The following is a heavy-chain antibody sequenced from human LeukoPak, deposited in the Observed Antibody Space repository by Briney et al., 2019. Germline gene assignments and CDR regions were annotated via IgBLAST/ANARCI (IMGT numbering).Heavy chain of an antibody. CDR3: ARDDPHLVVPAAPGSSYYYYMDV. Sequence: SETLSLTCTVSGGSISSGGYYWSWIRQPPGKGLEWIGYIYHSGSTYYNPSLKSRVTISVDRSKNQFSLKLSSVTAADTAVYYCARDDPHLVVPAAPGSSYYYYMDVWGKGTTVTVSS. V-gene: IGHV4-30-2*01. CDR1: GGSISSGGYY. D-gene: IGHD2-2*01. J-gene: IGHJ6*03. CDR2: IYHSGST.